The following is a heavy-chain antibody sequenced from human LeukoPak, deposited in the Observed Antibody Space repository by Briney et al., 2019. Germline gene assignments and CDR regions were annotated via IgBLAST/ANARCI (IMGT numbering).Heavy chain of an antibody. V-gene: IGHV3-48*03. D-gene: IGHD3-22*01. CDR3: ASDSSGPSPFDY. J-gene: IGHJ4*02. CDR1: GFTFSSYE. CDR2: ISSSGSTI. Sequence: PGGSLRLSCAASGFTFSSYEMNWVRQAPGKGLEWVSYISSSGSTIYYADSVKGRFTISRDNAKNSLYLQMNSLRAEDTAVYYCASDSSGPSPFDYWGQGTLVTVSS.